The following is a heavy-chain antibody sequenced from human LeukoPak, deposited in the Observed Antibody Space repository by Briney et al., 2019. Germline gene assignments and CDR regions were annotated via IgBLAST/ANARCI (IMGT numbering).Heavy chain of an antibody. CDR2: IYYSGST. CDR1: DGSIFSYY. V-gene: IGHV4-59*01. CDR3: ARSDTAMVHAFDI. D-gene: IGHD5-18*01. Sequence: PSETLSLTCTVSDGSIFSYYWSWIRQPPGKGLEWIGYIYYSGSTNYNPSLKSRVTISVDTSKNQFSLKLSSVTAADTAVYYCARSDTAMVHAFDIWGQGTMVTVSS. J-gene: IGHJ3*02.